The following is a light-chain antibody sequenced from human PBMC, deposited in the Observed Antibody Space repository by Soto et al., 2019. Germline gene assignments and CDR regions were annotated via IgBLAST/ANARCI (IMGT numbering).Light chain of an antibody. J-gene: IGLJ1*01. CDR1: SSDIGSYNS. V-gene: IGLV2-14*03. Sequence: QSALTQPASVSGSPGQSVTISCTGTSSDIGSYNSVCWHQQHPGRAPKLMIYDVSSRASGIPDRFSASKSGNTTSLTNSGLQAGDEADYFCSSYTSSATYVFGTGTKLTVL. CDR3: SSYTSSATYV. CDR2: DVS.